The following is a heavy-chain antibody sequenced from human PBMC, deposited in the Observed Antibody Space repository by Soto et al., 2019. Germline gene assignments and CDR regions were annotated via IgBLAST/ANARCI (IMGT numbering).Heavy chain of an antibody. CDR2: IYYDGNT. CDR1: GGSITSSSHY. CDR3: ARSSITPRLFMYPFDY. D-gene: IGHD3-10*01. J-gene: IGHJ4*02. V-gene: IGHV4-39*01. Sequence: SETLSLTCTVSGGSITSSSHYWGWIRQPPGKGLECIGNIYYDGNTYYNPSLKSRVTISLDTSKNQFSLRLNSVTAADTAVYYCARSSITPRLFMYPFDYWGQGNLVTVSS.